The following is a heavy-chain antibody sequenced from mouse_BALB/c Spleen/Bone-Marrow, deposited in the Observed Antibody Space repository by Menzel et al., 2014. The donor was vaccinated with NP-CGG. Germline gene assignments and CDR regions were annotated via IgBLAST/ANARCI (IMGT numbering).Heavy chain of an antibody. Sequence: EVQGVESGAELVKPGASVKLSCTVSGFNIKDTYMHWVKQRPEQGLEWIGRIDPANGNTKYDPKFQGKATITADTSSNPAYLQLSSLTSEDTAVYYCASYYYGSSSFAYWGQGTLVTVSA. CDR3: ASYYYGSSSFAY. D-gene: IGHD1-1*01. CDR1: GFNIKDTY. J-gene: IGHJ3*01. CDR2: IDPANGNT. V-gene: IGHV14-3*02.